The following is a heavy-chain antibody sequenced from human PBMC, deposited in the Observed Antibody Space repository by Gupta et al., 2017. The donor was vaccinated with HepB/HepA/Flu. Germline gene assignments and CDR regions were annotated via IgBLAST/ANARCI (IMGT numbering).Heavy chain of an antibody. D-gene: IGHD2-2*01. CDR3: ARQIVVVPAAYDAFDI. V-gene: IGHV4-39*01. Sequence: QLQLQESGPGLVKPSETLSLTCTVSGGSISSSSYYWGWIRQPPGKGLEWIGSIYYSGSTYYNPSLKSRVTISVDTSKNQFSLKLSSVTAAETAVYYCARQIVVVPAAYDAFDIWGQGTMVTVSS. CDR2: IYYSGST. CDR1: GGSISSSSYY. J-gene: IGHJ3*02.